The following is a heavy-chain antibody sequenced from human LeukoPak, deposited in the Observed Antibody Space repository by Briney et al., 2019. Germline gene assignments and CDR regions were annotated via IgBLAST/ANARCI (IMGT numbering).Heavy chain of an antibody. CDR1: GYTFTSYY. CDR3: ARGGGTAVADRESKFDD. D-gene: IGHD6-19*01. CDR2: VNPSAGST. J-gene: IGHJ4*02. V-gene: IGHV1-46*01. Sequence: ASVKVSCKASGYTFTSYYIHWVRQAPGQGLEWMGIVNPSAGSTSYAQKFQGRVTMTRDTSTSTVYMELSSLRSEDTAVYYCARGGGTAVADRESKFDDWGQGTLVTVSS.